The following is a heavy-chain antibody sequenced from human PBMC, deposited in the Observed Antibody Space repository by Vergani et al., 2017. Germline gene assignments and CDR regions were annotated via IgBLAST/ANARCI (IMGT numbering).Heavy chain of an antibody. Sequence: QVQLQESGPGLVKPSQTLSLTCTVSGGSISSGGYYWSWIRQHPGKGLEWIGYIYYSGSTYYNPSLKSLVTISVDTSKNQFSLKLSSVTAAATAVYYCARGMSIAAAGTGNYYYYDYMDVWGKGTTVTVSS. CDR2: IYYSGST. CDR3: ARGMSIAAAGTGNYYYYDYMDV. J-gene: IGHJ6*03. CDR1: GGSISSGGYY. D-gene: IGHD6-13*01. V-gene: IGHV4-31*01.